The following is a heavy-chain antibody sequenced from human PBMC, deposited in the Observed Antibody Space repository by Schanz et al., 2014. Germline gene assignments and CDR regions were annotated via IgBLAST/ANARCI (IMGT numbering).Heavy chain of an antibody. V-gene: IGHV4-34*01. CDR2: INHSGST. CDR1: GGSFSGYY. Sequence: QVQLQQWGAGLLKPSETLSLTCAVDGGSFSGYYWSWIRQPPGKGLEWIGEINHSGSTNYNPSLKSQFTISLDTSKNQFSLKLSSVTAADTAVYYCARGHDYFWGSYRRSPWGYFDLWGRGSLVTVSS. D-gene: IGHD3-16*02. CDR3: ARGHDYFWGSYRRSPWGYFDL. J-gene: IGHJ2*01.